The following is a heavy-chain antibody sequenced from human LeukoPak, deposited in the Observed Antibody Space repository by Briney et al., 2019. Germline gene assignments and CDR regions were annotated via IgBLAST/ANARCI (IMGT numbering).Heavy chain of an antibody. J-gene: IGHJ4*02. Sequence: GASVTVSCKASGGTFSSYAISWVRQAPGQGLEWMGGIIPIFGTANYAQKFQGRVTITADESTSTAYMELSSLRSEDTAVYYCARGSSGRGYYFDYWGQGTLVTVSS. V-gene: IGHV1-69*13. CDR2: IIPIFGTA. D-gene: IGHD6-19*01. CDR1: GGTFSSYA. CDR3: ARGSSGRGYYFDY.